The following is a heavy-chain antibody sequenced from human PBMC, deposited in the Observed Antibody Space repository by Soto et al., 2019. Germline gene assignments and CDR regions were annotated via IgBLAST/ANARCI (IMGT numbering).Heavy chain of an antibody. CDR1: GGTFSSYA. Sequence: GASVKVSCKASGGTFSSYAISWVRQAPGQGLEWMGGIIPIFGTANYAQKFQGRVTITADESTSTAYMELSSLRSEDTAVYYCARVITIFGVVIEYYFDYWGQGTLVTVSS. CDR2: IIPIFGTA. J-gene: IGHJ4*02. D-gene: IGHD3-3*01. CDR3: ARVITIFGVVIEYYFDY. V-gene: IGHV1-69*13.